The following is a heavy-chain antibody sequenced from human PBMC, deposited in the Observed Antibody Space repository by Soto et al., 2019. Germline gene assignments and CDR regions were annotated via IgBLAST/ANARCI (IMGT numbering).Heavy chain of an antibody. V-gene: IGHV4-34*01. Sequence: PSETLSLTCAVYGGSFSGYYWSWIRRSPGKGLEWIGEINHSGSTNYNPSLKSRVTISVDTSKNQFSLKLSSVTAADTAVYYCAREPRGLYDFWSGYYGPARGMDVWGQGTTVTVSS. CDR1: GGSFSGYY. CDR2: INHSGST. J-gene: IGHJ6*02. CDR3: AREPRGLYDFWSGYYGPARGMDV. D-gene: IGHD3-3*01.